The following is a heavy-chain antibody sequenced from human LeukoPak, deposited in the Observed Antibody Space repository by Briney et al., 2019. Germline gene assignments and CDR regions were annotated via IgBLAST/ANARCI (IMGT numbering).Heavy chain of an antibody. CDR3: ARSNVVVVAATPDAFDI. J-gene: IGHJ3*02. Sequence: ASVKVSCKASVGTLSSYAISWVRQAPGQGLEWMGGIIPIFGTANYAQKFQGRVTITTDESTSTAYMELSSLRSEDTAVYYCARSNVVVVAATPDAFDIWGQGTMVTVSS. D-gene: IGHD2-15*01. CDR2: IIPIFGTA. V-gene: IGHV1-69*05. CDR1: VGTLSSYA.